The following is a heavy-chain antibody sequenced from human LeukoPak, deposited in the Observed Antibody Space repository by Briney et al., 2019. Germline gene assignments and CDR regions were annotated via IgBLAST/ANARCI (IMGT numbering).Heavy chain of an antibody. D-gene: IGHD3-10*01. Sequence: SGTLTLTCTVSGGSISSYYWSWIRQPAGQGLKWIGRIYTSGSTNYNPSLKSRVTMSVVTSMNQFSLRLRSVTAADTAVYYCARGGSGSSLDYWGQGTLVTVSS. J-gene: IGHJ4*02. CDR1: GGSISSYY. CDR2: IYTSGST. V-gene: IGHV4-4*07. CDR3: ARGGSGSSLDY.